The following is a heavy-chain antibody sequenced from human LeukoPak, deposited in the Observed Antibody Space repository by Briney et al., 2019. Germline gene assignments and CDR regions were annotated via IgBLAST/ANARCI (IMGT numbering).Heavy chain of an antibody. CDR1: GYTLTELS. Sequence: GASVKVSCKVSGYTLTELSMHWVRQAPGKGLEWMGGFDPEDGETIYAQKFQGRVTMTTDTSTSTAYMELRSLRSDDTAVYYCARVAGSGNDYWGQGTLVTVSS. CDR2: FDPEDGET. CDR3: ARVAGSGNDY. D-gene: IGHD1-26*01. V-gene: IGHV1-24*01. J-gene: IGHJ4*02.